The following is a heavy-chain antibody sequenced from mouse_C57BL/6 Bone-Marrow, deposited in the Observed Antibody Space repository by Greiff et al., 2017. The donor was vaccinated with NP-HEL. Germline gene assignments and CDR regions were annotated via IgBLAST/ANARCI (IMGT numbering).Heavy chain of an antibody. J-gene: IGHJ1*03. CDR1: GFTFSSYA. CDR2: ISDGGSYT. V-gene: IGHV5-4*01. Sequence: EVKLMESGGGLVKPGGSLKLSCAASGFTFSSYAMSWVRQTPEKRLEWVATISDGGSYTYYPDNVKGRFTISRDNAKNNLYLQMSHLKSEDTAMYYCARERIVTTGDWYFDVWGTGTTVTVSS. D-gene: IGHD2-5*01. CDR3: ARERIVTTGDWYFDV.